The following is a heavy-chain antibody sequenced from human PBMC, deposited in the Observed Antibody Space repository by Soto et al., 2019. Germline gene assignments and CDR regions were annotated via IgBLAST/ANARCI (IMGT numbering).Heavy chain of an antibody. V-gene: IGHV4-39*01. D-gene: IGHD3-3*01. CDR3: ARHAPAIFGVVKRPCDP. Sequence: QLQLQESGPGLVKPSETLSLTRTVSGGSISSSSYYWGWIRQPPGKGLDWIGSIFYSGSTYYNPSLKSRVTFSVNTFKIQFSLKLSSVTAADTAVYYCARHAPAIFGVVKRPCDPWGQGTLVTVSS. CDR2: IFYSGST. CDR1: GGSISSSSYY. J-gene: IGHJ5*02.